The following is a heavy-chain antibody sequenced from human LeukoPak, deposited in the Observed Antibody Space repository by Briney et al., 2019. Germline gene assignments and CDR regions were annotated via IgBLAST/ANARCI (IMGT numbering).Heavy chain of an antibody. J-gene: IGHJ4*02. CDR2: IYYSGSS. V-gene: IGHV4-39*01. Sequence: SETLSLTCTVSGGSISSSSYYWGWIRQPPGTGLEWIGSIYYSGSSYYNPSLKSRVTISVDTSKSQFSLKLSSVTAADTAVYYCARRGPESSGYYFDYWGQGTLVTVSS. CDR3: ARRGPESSGYYFDY. CDR1: GGSISSSSYY. D-gene: IGHD3-22*01.